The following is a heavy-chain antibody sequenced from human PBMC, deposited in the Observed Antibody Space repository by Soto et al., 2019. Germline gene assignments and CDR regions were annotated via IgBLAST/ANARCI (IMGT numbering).Heavy chain of an antibody. CDR2: ISYDGSNK. V-gene: IGHV3-30-3*01. D-gene: IGHD1-26*01. CDR3: ARDLWDTTRPGYYYYGMDV. J-gene: IGHJ6*02. CDR1: GFTFSSYA. Sequence: HPGGSLRLSCAASGFTFSSYAMHWVRQAPGKGLEWVAVISYDGSNKYYADSVKGRFTISRDNSKNTLYLQMNSLRAEDTAVYYCARDLWDTTRPGYYYYGMDVWGQGTTVTVSS.